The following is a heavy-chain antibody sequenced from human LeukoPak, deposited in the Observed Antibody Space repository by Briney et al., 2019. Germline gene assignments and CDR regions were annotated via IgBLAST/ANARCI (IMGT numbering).Heavy chain of an antibody. D-gene: IGHD6-13*01. CDR3: ARVTSVWQQLDY. CDR1: GFTFSNYG. V-gene: IGHV3-30*02. J-gene: IGHJ4*02. CDR2: IRYDGGIK. Sequence: RGSLRLSCAASGFTFSNYGMHWVRQPPGKGLEWVAFIRYDGGIKHYADSVKGRFTLSRDNSKNTLYLQMNSLRAEDTAVYYCARVTSVWQQLDYWGQGTLVTVSS.